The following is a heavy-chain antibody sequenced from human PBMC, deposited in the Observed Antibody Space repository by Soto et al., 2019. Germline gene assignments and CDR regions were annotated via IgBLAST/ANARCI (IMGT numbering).Heavy chain of an antibody. D-gene: IGHD6-13*01. CDR3: ARCSSGHGVPDY. Sequence: SGTLCLTCTLAGGSISSYYWTWIRQSPGKGLEWIGYIYYSWSTNYNPSLKSRVTWSVDTSKNQFSLKLSSVTAADTDVYYCARCSSGHGVPDYWGQGTLVTVSS. V-gene: IGHV4-59*01. CDR2: IYYSWST. CDR1: GGSISSYY. J-gene: IGHJ4*02.